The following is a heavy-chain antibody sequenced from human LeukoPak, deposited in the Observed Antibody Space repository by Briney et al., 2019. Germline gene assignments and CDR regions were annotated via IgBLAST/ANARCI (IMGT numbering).Heavy chain of an antibody. V-gene: IGHV4-34*01. D-gene: IGHD4-17*01. Sequence: PSETLSLTCAVSGVSFDDYCWSWVRQTPGKGLEWIGEINHSGYTNDNPSLKSRVTLSIDTSRKQFSLNLRSVTVADAGTYYCTRMTTGHDYWGQGTLVTVSS. J-gene: IGHJ4*02. CDR3: TRMTTGHDY. CDR2: INHSGYT. CDR1: GVSFDDYC.